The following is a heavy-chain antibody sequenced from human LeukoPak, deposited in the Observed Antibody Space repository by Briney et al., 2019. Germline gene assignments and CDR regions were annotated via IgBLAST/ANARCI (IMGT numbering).Heavy chain of an antibody. CDR3: ARALIPYSSNAYYYYYMDV. D-gene: IGHD6-13*01. V-gene: IGHV1-69*05. J-gene: IGHJ6*03. CDR1: GGTFSSYA. CDR2: IIPIFGTA. Sequence: SVKVSCKASGGTFSSYAISWVRQAPGQGLEWMGGIIPIFGTANYAQKFQGRVTITTDESTSTAYMELSSLRSEDTAVYYCARALIPYSSNAYYYYYMDVWGKGTTVTVSS.